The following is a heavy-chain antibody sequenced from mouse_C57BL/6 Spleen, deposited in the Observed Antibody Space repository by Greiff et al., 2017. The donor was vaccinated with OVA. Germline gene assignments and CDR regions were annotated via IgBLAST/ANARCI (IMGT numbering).Heavy chain of an antibody. CDR3: ARKRDIYFDY. J-gene: IGHJ2*01. D-gene: IGHD3-3*01. CDR2: IDPSDSYT. CDR1: GYTFTSYW. Sequence: QVHVKQPGAELVMPGASVKLSCKASGYTFTSYWMHWVKQRPGQGLEWIGEIDPSDSYTNYNQKFKGKSTLTVDKSSSTAYMQLSSLTSEDSAVYYCARKRDIYFDYWGQGTTLTVSS. V-gene: IGHV1-69*01.